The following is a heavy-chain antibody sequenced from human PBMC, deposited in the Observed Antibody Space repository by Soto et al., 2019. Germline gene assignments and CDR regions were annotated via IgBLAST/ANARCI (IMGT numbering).Heavy chain of an antibody. D-gene: IGHD4-4*01. CDR3: ARVRGTTVTIYYYYYMDV. Sequence: SETLSLTCTVSGGSISSYYWSWIRQPPGKGLEWIGYIYYSGSTNYNPSLKSRVTISVDTSKNQFPLKLSSVTAADTAVYYCARVRGTTVTIYYYYYMDVWGKGTTVTVSS. V-gene: IGHV4-59*01. CDR2: IYYSGST. CDR1: GGSISSYY. J-gene: IGHJ6*03.